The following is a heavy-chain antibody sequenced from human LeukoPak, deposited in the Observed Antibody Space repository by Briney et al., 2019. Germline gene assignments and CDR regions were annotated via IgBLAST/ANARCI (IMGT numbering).Heavy chain of an antibody. J-gene: IGHJ5*02. CDR2: MNPNSGNT. D-gene: IGHD2-15*01. CDR3: ARGLGRDCSGGSCYSQNWFDP. V-gene: IGHV1-8*01. CDR1: GYTFTSYD. Sequence: ASVKVSCKASGYTFTSYDINWVRQATGQGLEWMGWMNPNSGNTGYAQKFQGRVTMTRNTSISTAYMELSSLRSEDTAVYYSARGLGRDCSGGSCYSQNWFDPWGQGTLVTVSS.